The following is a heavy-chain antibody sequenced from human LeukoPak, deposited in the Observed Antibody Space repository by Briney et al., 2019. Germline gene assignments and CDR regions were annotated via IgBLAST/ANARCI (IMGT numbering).Heavy chain of an antibody. D-gene: IGHD6-13*01. Sequence: GGSLRLSCAATGFTFSNYAIHWGRQAPGKGLEWVAFISDDGSRQHYADSVKGRFTISRDNSKNTLYLLMNTRRAEDTAVYYCARSDGIATVGPFDYWGQGTLVTVS. CDR2: ISDDGSRQ. CDR3: ARSDGIATVGPFDY. V-gene: IGHV3-30*14. J-gene: IGHJ4*02. CDR1: GFTFSNYA.